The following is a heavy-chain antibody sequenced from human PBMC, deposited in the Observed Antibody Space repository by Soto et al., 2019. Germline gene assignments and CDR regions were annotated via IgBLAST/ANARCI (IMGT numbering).Heavy chain of an antibody. CDR2: ISGGSDYT. D-gene: IGHD2-8*01. J-gene: IGHJ4*02. CDR3: ARDLASSSTNYFDS. CDR1: GFPFSDYY. V-gene: IGHV3-11*06. Sequence: GGSLRLSCEASGFPFSDYYMSWIRQAPGKGLEWLAYISGGSDYTNSAQSVKGRFTISRDNARASLFLQMDDLRVDDTAMYYCARDLASSSTNYFDSWGQGTLVTISS.